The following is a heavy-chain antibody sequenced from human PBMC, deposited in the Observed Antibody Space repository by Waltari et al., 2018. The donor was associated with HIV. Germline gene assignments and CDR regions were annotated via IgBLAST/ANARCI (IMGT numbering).Heavy chain of an antibody. CDR1: GYTFTGYY. Sequence: QVQLVQSGAEVKKPGASVKVSCKASGYTFTGYYMHWVRQAPGQGLEWMGWINPTSGGTNYAQKFQGRVTMTRDTSISTAYMELSRLRSDDTAVYYCARDLGYYDSSGYYYTFDYWGQGTLVTVSS. J-gene: IGHJ4*02. D-gene: IGHD3-22*01. CDR2: INPTSGGT. V-gene: IGHV1-2*02. CDR3: ARDLGYYDSSGYYYTFDY.